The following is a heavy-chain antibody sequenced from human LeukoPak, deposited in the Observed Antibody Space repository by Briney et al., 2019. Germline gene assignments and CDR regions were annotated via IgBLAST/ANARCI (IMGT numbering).Heavy chain of an antibody. Sequence: GGSLRLSCVASGFTFSSYWMSWVRQAPGKGLEWVANIKQDGSEKYYVDSVKGRFTISRDNAKNSLYLQMNSLRAEDTAVYYCARDEYYYDSSGYRYFDYWGQGTLVTVSS. D-gene: IGHD3-22*01. CDR3: ARDEYYYDSSGYRYFDY. V-gene: IGHV3-7*01. CDR1: GFTFSSYW. CDR2: IKQDGSEK. J-gene: IGHJ4*02.